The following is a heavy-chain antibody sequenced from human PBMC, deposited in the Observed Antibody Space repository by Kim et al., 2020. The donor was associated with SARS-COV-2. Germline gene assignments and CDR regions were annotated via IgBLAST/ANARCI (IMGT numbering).Heavy chain of an antibody. D-gene: IGHD6-13*01. J-gene: IGHJ6*01. Sequence: SVKVSCKASGGTFSSYAISWVRQAPGQGLEWMGRIIPILGIANYAQKFQGRVTITADKSTSTAYMELSSLRPEDTAVYYCARGLGYSSKVTDVWGDGNT. V-gene: IGHV1-69*04. CDR3: ARGLGYSSKVTDV. CDR2: IIPILGIA. CDR1: GGTFSSYA.